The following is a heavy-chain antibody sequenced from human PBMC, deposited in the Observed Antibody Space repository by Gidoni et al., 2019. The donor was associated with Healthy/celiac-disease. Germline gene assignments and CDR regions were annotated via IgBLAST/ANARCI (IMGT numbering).Heavy chain of an antibody. CDR3: ARWVEMAVGAFDI. Sequence: QVQLQESGPGLVKPSQTLSLTCTVSGGSISSGGYYWSWIRQHPGKGLEWIGYIYYSGSTYYNPSLKSRVTISVDTSKNQFSLKLSSVTAADTAAYYCARWVEMAVGAFDIWGQGTMVTVSS. CDR2: IYYSGST. V-gene: IGHV4-31*03. J-gene: IGHJ3*02. D-gene: IGHD6-19*01. CDR1: GGSISSGGYY.